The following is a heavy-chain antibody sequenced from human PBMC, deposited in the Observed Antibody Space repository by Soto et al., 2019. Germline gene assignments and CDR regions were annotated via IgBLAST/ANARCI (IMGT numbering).Heavy chain of an antibody. D-gene: IGHD2-15*01. J-gene: IGHJ4*02. Sequence: PGGSLRLSCAASGFTFSGSAMHWVRQASGKGLEWVGRIRSKANSYATAYAASVKGRFTISRDDSKNTAYLQMNSLKTEDTAVYYCTRHVIVVVVGEDYWGQGTLVTVSS. CDR2: IRSKANSYAT. CDR1: GFTFSGSA. CDR3: TRHVIVVVVGEDY. V-gene: IGHV3-73*01.